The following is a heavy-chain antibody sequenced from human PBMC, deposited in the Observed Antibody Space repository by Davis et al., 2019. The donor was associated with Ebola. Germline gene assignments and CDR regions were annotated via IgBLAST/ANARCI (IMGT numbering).Heavy chain of an antibody. CDR2: ISSFSTSI. Sequence: PGGSLRLSCVASGFTFSNYNMDWVRQAPGKGLEWVSSISSFSTSIYYADSMKSRFTISRDNAKNSLYLQMSSLRAEDTAVYYCARAGWLQNFDYWGQGTLVTVSS. CDR1: GFTFSNYN. V-gene: IGHV3-21*01. D-gene: IGHD5-24*01. CDR3: ARAGWLQNFDY. J-gene: IGHJ4*02.